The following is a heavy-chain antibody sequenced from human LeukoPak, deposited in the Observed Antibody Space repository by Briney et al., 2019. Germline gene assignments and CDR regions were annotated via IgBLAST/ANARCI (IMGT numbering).Heavy chain of an antibody. CDR2: ISTDGSTT. CDR1: GLTFSSHW. J-gene: IGHJ4*02. Sequence: GGSLRLSCAASGLTFSSHWMHWVRQAPGKGLAWVSRISTDGSTTTYADSVKGRFTISRDNAKNTAYLQMNSLRAEDTAVYYCAGGPAYWGQGTLVTVSS. CDR3: AGGPAY. V-gene: IGHV3-74*01.